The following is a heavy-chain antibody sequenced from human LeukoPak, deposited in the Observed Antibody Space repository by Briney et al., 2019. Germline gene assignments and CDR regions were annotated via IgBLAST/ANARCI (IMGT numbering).Heavy chain of an antibody. CDR2: ISAYNGNT. V-gene: IGHV1-18*01. Sequence: ASVRVSCKASGYTFTSYGISWVRQAPGQGLESMGWISAYNGNTNYAQKLQGRVTMTTDTSTSTAYMELRSLRSDDTAVYYCARGCGGDCRGNAFDIWGQGTMVTVSS. CDR1: GYTFTSYG. D-gene: IGHD2-21*02. J-gene: IGHJ3*02. CDR3: ARGCGGDCRGNAFDI.